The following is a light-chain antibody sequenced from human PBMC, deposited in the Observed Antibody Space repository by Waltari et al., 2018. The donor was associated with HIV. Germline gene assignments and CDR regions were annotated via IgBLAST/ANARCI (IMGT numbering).Light chain of an antibody. CDR3: HQYGGSPPT. CDR1: QSVGRSF. Sequence: EIVLPQSPGSLSLSPGERATLSCRASQSVGRSFVAWLQQKPGQAPRLLVYGASSRATDIPDRFSGSGSGTDFTLTISRLEPEDFAVYYCHQYGGSPPTFGQGTKVEIK. CDR2: GAS. J-gene: IGKJ1*01. V-gene: IGKV3-20*01.